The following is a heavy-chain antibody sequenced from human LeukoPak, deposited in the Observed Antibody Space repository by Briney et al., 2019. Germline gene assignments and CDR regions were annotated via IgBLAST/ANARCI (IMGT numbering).Heavy chain of an antibody. J-gene: IGHJ4*02. CDR1: GVTFSKYG. V-gene: IGHV3-23*01. CDR3: ATEGFYY. Sequence: GGSLRLSCAASGVTFSKYGMKWVRQAAGTGLEYVSGISRSGDITHHADSVKGRFTISRDNFKNTLYLQMNSLRADDAALYYCATEGFYYWGPGTLVTVSS. CDR2: ISRSGDIT.